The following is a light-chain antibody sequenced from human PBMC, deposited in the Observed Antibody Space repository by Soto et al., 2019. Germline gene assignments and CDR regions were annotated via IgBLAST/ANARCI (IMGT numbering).Light chain of an antibody. CDR1: SSDVDTYNY. CDR2: DVS. Sequence: QSALTQPASVSGSPGQSITISCSGTSSDVDTYNYVSWYQQHPGKAPKLVIFDVSHRASGVSDRFSGSKSGNTASLTISGLQTEDEADYFCSSYTSSSTLYVFGTGTKVTVL. V-gene: IGLV2-14*03. J-gene: IGLJ1*01. CDR3: SSYTSSSTLYV.